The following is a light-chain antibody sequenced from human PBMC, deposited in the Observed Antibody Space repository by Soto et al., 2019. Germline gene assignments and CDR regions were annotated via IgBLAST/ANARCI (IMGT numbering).Light chain of an antibody. CDR2: GAS. CDR3: QQYNDWWT. J-gene: IGKJ1*01. CDR1: QSVRSN. V-gene: IGKV3-15*01. Sequence: EMVMTQSPATLSVSPGERATLSCRASQSVRSNLAWYQQKPGQAPRLLIYGASTRATGIPARFSGSGSGTEFTLTISSLQSEDFAVYYCQQYNDWWTFGQGTRWIS.